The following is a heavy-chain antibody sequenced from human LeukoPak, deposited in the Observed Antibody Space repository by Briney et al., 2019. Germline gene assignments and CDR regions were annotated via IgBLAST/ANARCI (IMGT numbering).Heavy chain of an antibody. V-gene: IGHV4-38-2*01. CDR1: GYSISSGYY. CDR3: ARAPHYYYDSSGSIFDY. CDR2: IYHSGST. D-gene: IGHD3-22*01. Sequence: SETLSLTCAVSGYSISSGYYWGWIRQSPGKGLQWIGTIYHSGSTYYNPSLKRRLTISIDTSKNQFSLKLSSVTAADTAVYYCARAPHYYYDSSGSIFDYWGQGTLVTVSS. J-gene: IGHJ4*02.